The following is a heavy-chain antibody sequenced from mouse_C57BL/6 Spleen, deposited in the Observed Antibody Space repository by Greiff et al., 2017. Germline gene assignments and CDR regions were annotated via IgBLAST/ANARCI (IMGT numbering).Heavy chain of an antibody. CDR3: ARWDYDPPWFAY. CDR2: IYPGSGNT. V-gene: IGHV1-76*01. J-gene: IGHJ3*01. CDR1: GYTFTDYY. D-gene: IGHD2-4*01. Sequence: QVQLQQSGAELVRPGASVKLSCKASGYTFTDYYINWVKQRPGQGLEWIARIYPGSGNTYYNEKFKGKATLTAEKSSSTAYMQLSSLTSEDSAVYFCARWDYDPPWFAYWGQGTLVTVSA.